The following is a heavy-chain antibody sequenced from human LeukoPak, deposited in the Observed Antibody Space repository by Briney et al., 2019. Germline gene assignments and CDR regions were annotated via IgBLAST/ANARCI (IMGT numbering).Heavy chain of an antibody. CDR3: ARSGYSRRGDAFDI. Sequence: ASVKVSCKASGGTFSSYAISWVRPAPGQGLEWMGGIIPIFGTANYAQKFQGRVTITADESASTAYMELSSLRSEDTAVYYCARSGYSRRGDAFDIWGQGTMVTVSS. CDR1: GGTFSSYA. D-gene: IGHD3-3*01. J-gene: IGHJ3*02. CDR2: IIPIFGTA. V-gene: IGHV1-69*13.